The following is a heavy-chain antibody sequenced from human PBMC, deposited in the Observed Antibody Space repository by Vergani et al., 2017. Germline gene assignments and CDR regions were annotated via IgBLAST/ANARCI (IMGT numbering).Heavy chain of an antibody. V-gene: IGHV3-30-3*01. J-gene: IGHJ6*03. CDR2: ISYDGSNK. CDR1: GFTFSSYA. Sequence: VQLLESGGGLVQPGGSLRLSCAASGFTFSSYAMHWVRQAPGKGLEWVAVISYDGSNKYYADSVKGRFTISRDNSKNTLYLQMNSLRAEDTAVYYCARAAAGTEYYYYMDVWGKGTTVTVSS. D-gene: IGHD6-13*01. CDR3: ARAAAGTEYYYYMDV.